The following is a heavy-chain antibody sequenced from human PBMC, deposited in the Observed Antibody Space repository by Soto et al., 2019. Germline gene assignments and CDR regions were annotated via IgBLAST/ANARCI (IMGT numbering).Heavy chain of an antibody. CDR3: VRIVQPGRSFDF. CDR1: GGSISGHY. CDR2: IYYTGGT. D-gene: IGHD3-16*02. Sequence: LSLTCTVSGGSISGHYWTWIRQPPGKGLEYIGDIYYTGGTAYPPSLRSRVTMSLDTSHNQFSFRLTSVTAADTAVYYCVRIVQPGRSFDFWGQGILVTVSS. J-gene: IGHJ4*02. V-gene: IGHV4-59*11.